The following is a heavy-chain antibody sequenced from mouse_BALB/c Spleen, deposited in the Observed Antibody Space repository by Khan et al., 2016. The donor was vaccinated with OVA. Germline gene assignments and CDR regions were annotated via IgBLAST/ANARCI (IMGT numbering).Heavy chain of an antibody. J-gene: IGHJ4*01. CDR3: ARSRWLLPAMDY. Sequence: QIQLVQSGPELKKPGETVKISCKASGYTFTNYGMNWVKQAPGKGLKWMGWINTNTGEPIYAEEFKGRFAFSLETSVSTAFLQINNLKNEDTATYFCARSRWLLPAMDYWGQGTSVTVSS. V-gene: IGHV9-3*02. CDR1: GYTFTNYG. D-gene: IGHD2-3*01. CDR2: INTNTGEP.